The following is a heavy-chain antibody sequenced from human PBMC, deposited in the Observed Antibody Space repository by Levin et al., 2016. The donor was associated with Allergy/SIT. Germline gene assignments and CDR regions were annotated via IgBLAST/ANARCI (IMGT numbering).Heavy chain of an antibody. CDR3: ARVRTRYRSGWYIDY. CDR2: IYYSGTT. V-gene: IGHV4-31*02. Sequence: NWVRQHPGKGLEFLAFIYYSGTTYYNPSLKSRITISVDTSDNQFSLNLRSVTVADTAVYYCARVRTRYRSGWYIDYWGQGTLVAVSS. D-gene: IGHD6-19*01. J-gene: IGHJ4*02.